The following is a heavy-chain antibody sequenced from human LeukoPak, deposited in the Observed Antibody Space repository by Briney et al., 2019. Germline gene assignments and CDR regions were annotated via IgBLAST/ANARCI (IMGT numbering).Heavy chain of an antibody. CDR3: ARGGYSSAEGPLGY. J-gene: IGHJ4*02. Sequence: GGSLKLSCAASGFTFRSYSMHWVRQAPGKGLQSVSAISGDGGSTYYANSVKGRFTISRDNSKNTLYLQMGSLRAEDMAVYYCARGGYSSAEGPLGYWGQGTLVTASS. CDR2: ISGDGGST. V-gene: IGHV3-64*01. D-gene: IGHD6-19*01. CDR1: GFTFRSYS.